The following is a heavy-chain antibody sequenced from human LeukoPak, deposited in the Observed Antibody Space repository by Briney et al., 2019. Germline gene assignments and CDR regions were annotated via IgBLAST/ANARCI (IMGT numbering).Heavy chain of an antibody. CDR2: INPSRGGT. CDR3: AKGRGIQLTFDY. D-gene: IGHD5-18*01. V-gene: IGHV1-2*02. CDR1: GNTFTDYN. Sequence: ASVKVSCMASGNTFTDYNLHWVRQAPGQGLEWMGWINPSRGGTTYAQTFQGRVTMTRNTSISTVYMELSRVRSDDTAVYYCAKGRGIQLTFDYWGQGTLVTVSS. J-gene: IGHJ4*02.